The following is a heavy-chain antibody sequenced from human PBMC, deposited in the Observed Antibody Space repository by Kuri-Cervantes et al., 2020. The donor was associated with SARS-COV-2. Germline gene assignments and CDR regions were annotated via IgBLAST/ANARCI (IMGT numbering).Heavy chain of an antibody. D-gene: IGHD2-15*01. J-gene: IGHJ4*02. Sequence: ASVKVSRKASGYTFTGYYMHWVRQAPGQGLEWMGWINPNSGGTNYAQKFQGRVTMTRDTSISTAYMELSRLRSDDTAVYYCARACRSGGSCYSNYWGQGTLVTVSS. CDR1: GYTFTGYY. CDR3: ARACRSGGSCYSNY. CDR2: INPNSGGT. V-gene: IGHV1-2*02.